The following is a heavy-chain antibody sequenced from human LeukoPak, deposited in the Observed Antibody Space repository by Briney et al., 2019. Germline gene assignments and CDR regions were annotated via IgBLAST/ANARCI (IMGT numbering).Heavy chain of an antibody. CDR2: IISTTGRA. CDR3: MKDGPSWGLL. Sequence: PSETLSLTCTVSGISINPYYWTWLRQPAGKGLEWIGRIISTTGRANYNPSLKSRVTMSVDTSKNQFSLELTSVTAADTAVYYCMKDGPSWGLLWGLGTLVTVSS. D-gene: IGHD3-16*01. CDR1: GISINPYY. J-gene: IGHJ4*02. V-gene: IGHV4-4*07.